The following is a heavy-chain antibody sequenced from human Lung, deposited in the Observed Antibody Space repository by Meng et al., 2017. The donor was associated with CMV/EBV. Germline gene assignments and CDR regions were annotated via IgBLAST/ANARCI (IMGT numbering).Heavy chain of an antibody. CDR1: GFIFSDFA. V-gene: IGHV3-30*01. J-gene: IGHJ3*01. D-gene: IGHD2-21*01. CDR3: AKEFPNNAFDV. CDR2: ISYDGSNK. Sequence: GESLKISCPASGFIFSDFAMHWVRQAPGKGLEWVAVISYDGSNKYYAGSVKGRFTISRDNSKNTLYLQMNSLRPEDTAVYYCAKEFPNNAFDVWGQGTMVTVSS.